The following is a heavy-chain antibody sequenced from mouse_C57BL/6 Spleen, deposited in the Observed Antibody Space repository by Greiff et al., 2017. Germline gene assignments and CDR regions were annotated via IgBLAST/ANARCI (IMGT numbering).Heavy chain of an antibody. CDR2: IHPNSGST. CDR3: ARADYYGYYYAMDY. Sequence: QVQLQQPGAELVKPGASVKLSCKASGYTFTSYWMHWVKQRPGQGLEWIGMIHPNSGSTNYNEKFKSKATLTVDKSSSTAYMQLSSLTSEDSAVYYCARADYYGYYYAMDYWGQGTSVTVSS. CDR1: GYTFTSYW. V-gene: IGHV1-64*01. D-gene: IGHD1-1*01. J-gene: IGHJ4*01.